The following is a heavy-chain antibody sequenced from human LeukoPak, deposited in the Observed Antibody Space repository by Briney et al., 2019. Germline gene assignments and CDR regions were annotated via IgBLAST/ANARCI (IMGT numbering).Heavy chain of an antibody. D-gene: IGHD4-17*01. Sequence: PSETLSLTCAVYGGSFSSYCWSWIRQPPGKGLEWIGYIYYSGSTNYNPSLKSRVTISVDTSKNQFSLKLSSVTAADTAVYYCARSSDTVSDAFDIWGQGTMVTVSS. CDR3: ARSSDTVSDAFDI. V-gene: IGHV4-59*01. CDR2: IYYSGST. CDR1: GGSFSSYC. J-gene: IGHJ3*02.